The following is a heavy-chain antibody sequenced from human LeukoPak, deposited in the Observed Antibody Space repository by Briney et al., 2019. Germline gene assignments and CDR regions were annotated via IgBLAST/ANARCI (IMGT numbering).Heavy chain of an antibody. V-gene: IGHV4-39*07. CDR3: ARRRWGNYYYYYMDV. Sequence: PSETLSLTCTVSGGSISSSSYYWGWIRQPPGKGLEWIGEINHSGSTNYNPSLKSRVTISVDTSKNQFSLELSSVTAADTAVYYCARRRWGNYYYYYMDVWGKGTTVTISS. J-gene: IGHJ6*03. CDR2: INHSGST. CDR1: GGSISSSSYY. D-gene: IGHD7-27*01.